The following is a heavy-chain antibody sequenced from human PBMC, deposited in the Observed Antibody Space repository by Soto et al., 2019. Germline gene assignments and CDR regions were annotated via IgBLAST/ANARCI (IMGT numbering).Heavy chain of an antibody. V-gene: IGHV4-4*07. CDR2: IHSTRSP. Sequence: TLSLTCTVSGDSVSKYYWNWIREPAGKGLEWIGRIHSTRSPNYNPSLKSRVTMSVDTSKNQFSLKLNLTSVTAADTAVYYCARSPAYGDYANLDTWGQGTLVTVSS. CDR1: GDSVSKYY. D-gene: IGHD4-17*01. CDR3: ARSPAYGDYANLDT. J-gene: IGHJ5*02.